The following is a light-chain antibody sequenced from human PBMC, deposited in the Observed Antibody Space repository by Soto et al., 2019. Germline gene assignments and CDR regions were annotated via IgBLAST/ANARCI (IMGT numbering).Light chain of an antibody. J-gene: IGKJ4*01. CDR3: QQYDDDVPT. CDR1: QSISSS. CDR2: EAS. Sequence: IQMTQSPSTVSASVGDRVTITCRASQSISSSLAWYQQKPGKAPKLLIYEASTLEVGVPSRFSGSGSGTDFTFTITSLQPEDFATYYCQQYDDDVPTFGGGTKVDIK. V-gene: IGKV1-5*01.